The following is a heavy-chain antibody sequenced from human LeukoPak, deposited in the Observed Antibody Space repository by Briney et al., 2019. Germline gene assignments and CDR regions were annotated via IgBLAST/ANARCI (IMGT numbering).Heavy chain of an antibody. V-gene: IGHV3-21*01. CDR2: ITSSSSYT. CDR1: GFTFSSSG. CDR3: ARDPYNGAYSEGYYYYYMDV. D-gene: IGHD1-1*01. J-gene: IGHJ6*03. Sequence: GRSLRLSCAASGFTFSSSGMHWVRQAPGKGLEWISAITSSSSYTFYADSVKGRFTISRDNAQNSLYLQMNSLRVEDTAIYYCARDPYNGAYSEGYYYYYMDVWGKGTTVTVSS.